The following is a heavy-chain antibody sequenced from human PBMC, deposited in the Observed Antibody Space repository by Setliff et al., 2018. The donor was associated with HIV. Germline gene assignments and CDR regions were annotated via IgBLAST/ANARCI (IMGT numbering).Heavy chain of an antibody. Sequence: PGESLKISCQGSGYSFTSYWIGWVRQMPGKGLGWMGIIYPGDSDTRYSPSFQGQVTISADKSISTAYLQWSSLKASDTAMYYCARQASYVLDPWGQGTLVTISS. D-gene: IGHD1-26*01. CDR1: GYSFTSYW. V-gene: IGHV5-51*01. CDR2: IYPGDSDT. J-gene: IGHJ5*02. CDR3: ARQASYVLDP.